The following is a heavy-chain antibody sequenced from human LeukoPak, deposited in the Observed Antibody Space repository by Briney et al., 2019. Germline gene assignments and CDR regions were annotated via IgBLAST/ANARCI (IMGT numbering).Heavy chain of an antibody. V-gene: IGHV1-2*02. J-gene: IGHJ6*03. CDR1: GYAFTGYY. CDR3: VGERGAEWPHCYYMDV. CDR2: LNPNSGGT. D-gene: IGHD3-3*01. Sequence: ASVKVSCTASGYAFTGYYMHWVRQAPGQGLEWMGWLNPNSGGTNYAQKFQGRVTITSATSARRAYMELNSMSSEAKTVLYCVGERGAEWPHCYYMDVWGKGTTVTVSS.